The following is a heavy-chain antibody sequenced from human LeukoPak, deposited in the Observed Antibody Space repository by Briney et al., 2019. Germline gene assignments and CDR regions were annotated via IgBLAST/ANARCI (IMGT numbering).Heavy chain of an antibody. V-gene: IGHV3-23*01. Sequence: PGGSLRLSCAASGFTFSSYAMSWVRQAPGKGLEWVSAISGSGGSTYYADSVKGRFTISRDNAKNSLYLQMNSLRAEDTAVYYCARPADGTALLFDYWGQGTLVTVSS. CDR2: ISGSGGST. CDR3: ARPADGTALLFDY. D-gene: IGHD6-13*01. J-gene: IGHJ4*02. CDR1: GFTFSSYA.